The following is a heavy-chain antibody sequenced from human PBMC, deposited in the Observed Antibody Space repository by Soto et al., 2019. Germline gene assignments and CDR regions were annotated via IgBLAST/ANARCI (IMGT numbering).Heavy chain of an antibody. D-gene: IGHD3-3*01. CDR2: ISSSSSTI. V-gene: IGHV3-48*02. J-gene: IGHJ5*02. CDR3: ARERITIFGVDSSNWFDP. Sequence: GGSLRLSCAASGFTFSSYSMNWVRQAPGKGLEWVSYISSSSSTIYYADSVKGRFTISRDNAKNSLYLQMNSLRDEDTAVYYCARERITIFGVDSSNWFDPWGQGTLVTVSS. CDR1: GFTFSSYS.